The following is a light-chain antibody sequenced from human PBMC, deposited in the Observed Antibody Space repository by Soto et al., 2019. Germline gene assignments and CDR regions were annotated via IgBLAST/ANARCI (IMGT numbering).Light chain of an antibody. CDR1: SFNIGRNP. Sequence: QAVLTQPPSASGTPGQRVTISCSGSSFNIGRNPVNWYQQFPGTAPKLLIYTNDQRPSGVPDRFSGSKSGTSASLAISGLQSEDEADYNCAAWDDSLNGWVFGGGTKLTVL. CDR3: AAWDDSLNGWV. CDR2: TND. J-gene: IGLJ3*02. V-gene: IGLV1-44*01.